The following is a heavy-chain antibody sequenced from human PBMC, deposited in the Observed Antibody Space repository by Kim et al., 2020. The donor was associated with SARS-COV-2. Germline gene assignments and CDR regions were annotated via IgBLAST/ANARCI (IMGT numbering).Heavy chain of an antibody. CDR3: ARVKQLVRVQNWFDP. Sequence: SETLSLTCAVYGGSFSGYYWSWIRQPPGKGLEWIGEINHSGSTNYNPSLKSRVTISVDTSKNQFSLKLSSVTAADTAVYYCARVKQLVRVQNWFDPWGQGTLVTVSS. CDR1: GGSFSGYY. V-gene: IGHV4-34*01. D-gene: IGHD6-13*01. J-gene: IGHJ5*02. CDR2: INHSGST.